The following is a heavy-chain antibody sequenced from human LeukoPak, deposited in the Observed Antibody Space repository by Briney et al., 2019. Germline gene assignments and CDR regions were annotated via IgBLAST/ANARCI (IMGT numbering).Heavy chain of an antibody. CDR2: ISSSGRST. D-gene: IGHD3/OR15-3a*01. V-gene: IGHV3-23*01. CDR1: GFTFNNYA. CDR3: AKDHSDYRGRDCFLHQD. J-gene: IGHJ4*02. Sequence: PGGSLRLSCAASGFTFNNYAMSWVRQAPGKGLEWFSAISSSGRSTWNADSVEGRFTISRDNSKNTLYLQMNSLRAEGTATYYCAKDHSDYRGRDCFLHQDWGQGTLVTVSS.